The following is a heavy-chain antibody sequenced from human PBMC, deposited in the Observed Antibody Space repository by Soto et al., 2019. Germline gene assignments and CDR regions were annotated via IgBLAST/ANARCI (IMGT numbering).Heavy chain of an antibody. D-gene: IGHD3-3*01. J-gene: IGHJ6*02. CDR1: GGSISSSNW. V-gene: IGHV4-4*02. CDR3: ARENTSGGYDFWSGYRYYYGMDV. CDR2: IYHSGST. Sequence: SETLSLTCAASGGSISSSNWWSWVRQPPGRGVEGTGEIYHSGSTNYNPSLKSRVTISVDKSKNKFSLKLGSVTAADTAVYYCARENTSGGYDFWSGYRYYYGMDVWGQGTTVTVSS.